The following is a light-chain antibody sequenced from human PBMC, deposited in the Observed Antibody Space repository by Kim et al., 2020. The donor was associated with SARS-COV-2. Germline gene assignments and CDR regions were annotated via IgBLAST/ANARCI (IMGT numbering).Light chain of an antibody. J-gene: IGKJ1*01. CDR1: QSISSN. Sequence: EIVMTQSPATLSVSPGERAALSCRASQSISSNFAWYQQKLGQAPRLLIYDASTRATDIPARFSGSGSGTEFTLTISSLQSEDFAVYYCQHYYNWPATFGQGTKVGIK. CDR3: QHYYNWPAT. CDR2: DAS. V-gene: IGKV3-15*01.